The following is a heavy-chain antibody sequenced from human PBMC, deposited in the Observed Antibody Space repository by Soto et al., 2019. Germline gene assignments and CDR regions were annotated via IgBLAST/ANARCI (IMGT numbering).Heavy chain of an antibody. CDR2: LWSAGLT. V-gene: IGHV3-53*01. Sequence: PGGSLRLSCAASGFTVSSKYMNWVRQAPGKGLEWVSILWSAGLTYYADSVRGRFTISRDNSKNILYLQMNNLRAEDSAIYYCARELPPDLWGQGTLVTVSS. CDR3: ARELPPDL. J-gene: IGHJ5*02. CDR1: GFTVSSKY.